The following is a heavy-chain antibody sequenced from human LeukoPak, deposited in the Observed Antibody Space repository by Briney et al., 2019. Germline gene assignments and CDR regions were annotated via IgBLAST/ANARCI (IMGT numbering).Heavy chain of an antibody. CDR3: ARSSSSSWTYFDY. D-gene: IGHD6-13*01. Sequence: GGSLRLSCAASGFTVSSNYMSWVRQAPGKGLEGVSVIYSGGSTYYADSVKGRFTISRDNSKNTLYLQMNSLRAEDTAVYYCARSSSSSWTYFDYWGQGTLVTVSS. CDR2: IYSGGST. J-gene: IGHJ4*02. CDR1: GFTVSSNY. V-gene: IGHV3-53*01.